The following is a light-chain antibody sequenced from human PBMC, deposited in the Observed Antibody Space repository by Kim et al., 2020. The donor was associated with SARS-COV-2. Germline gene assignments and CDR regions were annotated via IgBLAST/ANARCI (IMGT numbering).Light chain of an antibody. CDR3: QAWDS. CDR2: QDN. Sequence: SYELTQPPSVSVSPGQTASITCSGDKLGDKYACWYQQKPGQSPVLVIYQDNKRPSGIPERFSGSNSGNTATLTISGTQAMDEADYYCQAWDSFGGGTQLTVL. J-gene: IGLJ2*01. V-gene: IGLV3-1*01. CDR1: KLGDKY.